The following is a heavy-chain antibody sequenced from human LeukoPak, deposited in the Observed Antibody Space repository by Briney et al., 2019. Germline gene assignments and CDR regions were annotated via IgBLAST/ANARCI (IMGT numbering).Heavy chain of an antibody. J-gene: IGHJ4*02. D-gene: IGHD5-12*01. Sequence: SETLSLTCTVSGGSISSYYWSWIRQPPGKGLEWIGYIYYSGSTNYNPSLKSRVTISVDTSKNQFSLKLSSVTAADTAVYYCARAVGLRGPLDFDYWGQGTLVTVSP. V-gene: IGHV4-59*01. CDR1: GGSISSYY. CDR3: ARAVGLRGPLDFDY. CDR2: IYYSGST.